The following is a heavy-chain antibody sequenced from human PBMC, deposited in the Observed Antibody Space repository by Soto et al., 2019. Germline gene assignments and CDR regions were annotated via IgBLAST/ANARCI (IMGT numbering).Heavy chain of an antibody. D-gene: IGHD4-17*01. CDR3: AREAMTTVTTGSYYYYYMDV. CDR2: IYYSGST. J-gene: IGHJ6*03. CDR1: GGSISSCCYY. V-gene: IGHV4-31*03. Sequence: SETLSLTCTVSGGSISSCCYYWSWNRQHPGKGLEWIGYIYYSGSTYYNPSLKSRVTISVDTSKNQFSLKLSSVTAADTAVYYCAREAMTTVTTGSYYYYYMDVWGKGTTVTVSS.